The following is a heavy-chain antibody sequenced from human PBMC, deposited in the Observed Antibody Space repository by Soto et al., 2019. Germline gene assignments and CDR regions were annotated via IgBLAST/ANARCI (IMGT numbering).Heavy chain of an antibody. CDR3: ARRLSIYYGMDV. CDR1: GDSISSYY. D-gene: IGHD2-2*02. V-gene: IGHV4-59*01. CDR2: IYYSGST. J-gene: IGHJ6*02. Sequence: SETLSLTCTVSGDSISSYYWSWIRQPPGKGLEWIGYIYYSGSTNYNPSLKSRVTISVDTSKNQFSLKLSSVTAADTAVYYCARRLSIYYGMDVWGQGTTVTVSS.